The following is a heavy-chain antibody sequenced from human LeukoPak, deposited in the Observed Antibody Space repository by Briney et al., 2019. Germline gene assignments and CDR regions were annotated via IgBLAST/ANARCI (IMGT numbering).Heavy chain of an antibody. D-gene: IGHD2-15*01. CDR1: GFIFSSYA. J-gene: IGHJ4*02. CDR3: ASRDCSGGSCYFAY. Sequence: GRSLRLSCAASGFIFSSYAMHWVRQAPGKGLEWVAVISYDGSNKYYADSAKGRFTISRDNAKNSLYLQMNSLRAEDTAVYYCASRDCSGGSCYFAYWGQGTLVTVSS. CDR2: ISYDGSNK. V-gene: IGHV3-30*04.